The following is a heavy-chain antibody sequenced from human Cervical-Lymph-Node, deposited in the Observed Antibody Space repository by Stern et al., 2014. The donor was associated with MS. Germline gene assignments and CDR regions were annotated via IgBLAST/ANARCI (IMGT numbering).Heavy chain of an antibody. CDR1: GGTFSSYA. CDR3: ARDLSGITGTCDY. CDR2: IIPIFGTA. Sequence: VQLVESGAEVKKPGSSVKVSCKASGGTFSSYAISWVRQAPGQGLEWMGGIIPIFGTANYAQKSQGRVTIPADESTRTAYMELSSLRSEDTAVYYCARDLSGITGTCDYWGQGTRVTVSS. V-gene: IGHV1-69*01. J-gene: IGHJ4*02. D-gene: IGHD1-7*01.